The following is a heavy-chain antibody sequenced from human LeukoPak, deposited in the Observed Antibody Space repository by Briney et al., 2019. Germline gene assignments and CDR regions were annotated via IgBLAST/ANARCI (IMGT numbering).Heavy chain of an antibody. D-gene: IGHD5-12*01. V-gene: IGHV1-46*01. Sequence: ASVKVSCKASGYTFTSYYMHWVRQAPGQGLEWMGIINPSGGSTSYAQKFQGRVTMTRDMSTSTVYMELSSLRSEDTAVYYCARGGYSGYDYYYYYYMDVWGKGTTVTISS. CDR1: GYTFTSYY. CDR2: INPSGGST. J-gene: IGHJ6*03. CDR3: ARGGYSGYDYYYYYYMDV.